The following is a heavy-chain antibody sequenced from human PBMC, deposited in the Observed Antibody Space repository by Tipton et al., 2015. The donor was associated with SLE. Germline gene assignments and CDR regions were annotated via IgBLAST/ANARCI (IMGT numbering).Heavy chain of an antibody. V-gene: IGHV4-61*01. J-gene: IGHJ5*02. CDR1: GGSVSSGSYY. Sequence: TLSLTCTVSGGSVSSGSYYWSWIRQPPGKGLEWIGYIYYSGSTNYNPSLKSRVTISVDTSKNQFSLKLSSVTAADTAVYYCARGRYDFWSAHEFDPWGQGTLVTVSS. D-gene: IGHD3-3*01. CDR3: ARGRYDFWSAHEFDP. CDR2: IYYSGST.